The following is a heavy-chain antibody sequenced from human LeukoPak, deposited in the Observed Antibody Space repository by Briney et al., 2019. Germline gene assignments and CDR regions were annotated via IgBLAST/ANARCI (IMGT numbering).Heavy chain of an antibody. J-gene: IGHJ4*02. V-gene: IGHV4-59*01. CDR2: IYYSGST. CDR3: ARHTGVAGSPLAY. Sequence: SETLSLTCTVSGGSISSYHWSWIRQPPGKGLEWIGYIYYSGSTNYKPSLKSRVTISVDTSKNRFSLKLRSVTAADTAVYYCARHTGVAGSPLAYWGQGTLVTVSS. CDR1: GGSISSYH. D-gene: IGHD6-19*01.